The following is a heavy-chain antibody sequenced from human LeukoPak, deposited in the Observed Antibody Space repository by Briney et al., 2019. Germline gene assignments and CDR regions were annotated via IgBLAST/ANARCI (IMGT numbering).Heavy chain of an antibody. V-gene: IGHV1-18*01. Sequence: ASVKVSCKASGYTFTSYGISWVRQAPGQGLEWMGWISAYNGNTNYAQKLQGRVTMTTDTSTSTAYMELRSLRSDDTAVYYCAGYSGSYFLNWFDPWGQGTLVTVPS. CDR1: GYTFTSYG. CDR3: AGYSGSYFLNWFDP. D-gene: IGHD1-26*01. J-gene: IGHJ5*02. CDR2: ISAYNGNT.